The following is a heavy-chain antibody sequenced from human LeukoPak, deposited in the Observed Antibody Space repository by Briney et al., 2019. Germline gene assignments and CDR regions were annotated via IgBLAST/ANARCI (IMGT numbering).Heavy chain of an antibody. D-gene: IGHD6-19*01. Sequence: SVKVSCKASGDTFSSYYMHWVRQAPGQGLEWMGGIIPIFGTANYAQKFQGRVTITADKSTSTAYMELSSLRSEDTAVYYCARGLTGGGWYLFDYWGQGTLVTVSS. CDR2: IIPIFGTA. J-gene: IGHJ4*02. CDR1: GDTFSSYY. CDR3: ARGLTGGGWYLFDY. V-gene: IGHV1-69*06.